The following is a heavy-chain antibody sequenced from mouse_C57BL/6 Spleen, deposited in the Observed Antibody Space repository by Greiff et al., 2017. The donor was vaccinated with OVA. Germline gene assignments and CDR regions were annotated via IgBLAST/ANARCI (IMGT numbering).Heavy chain of an antibody. CDR2: IYPRSGNT. V-gene: IGHV1-81*01. CDR1: GYTFTSYG. Sequence: QVQLQQSGAELARPGASVKLSCKASGYTFTSYGISWVKQRTGQGLEWIGEIYPRSGNTYYNEKFKGKATLTADKSSSTAYMELSSLTSEDSAVYVCARWPTTVVDWYFDVWGTGTTVTVSS. CDR3: ARWPTTVVDWYFDV. J-gene: IGHJ1*03. D-gene: IGHD1-1*01.